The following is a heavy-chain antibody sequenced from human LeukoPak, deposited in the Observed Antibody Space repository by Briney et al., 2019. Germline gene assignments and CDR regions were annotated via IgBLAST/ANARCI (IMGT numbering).Heavy chain of an antibody. CDR3: ARGGLLPFDY. Sequence: SETLSLTCTVSGGSISSYYWSWIRQPPGKGLEWIGYIYYSGSTNYNPSLRSRVTISVDTSKNQFSLKLSSVTAADTAVYYCARGGLLPFDYWGQGTLVTVSS. CDR1: GGSISSYY. D-gene: IGHD3-22*01. J-gene: IGHJ4*02. V-gene: IGHV4-59*01. CDR2: IYYSGST.